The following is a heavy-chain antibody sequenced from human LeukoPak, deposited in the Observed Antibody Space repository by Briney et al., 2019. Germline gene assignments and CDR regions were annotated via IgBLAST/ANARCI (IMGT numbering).Heavy chain of an antibody. CDR1: GGSVSSGSDY. Sequence: PSQTLSLTCTVSGGSVSSGSDYWSWIRQPAGKGLEWIGRIYTSGSTNYNPSLKSRVTISVDTSKNQFSLKLSSVTAAETAVYYCARDRNYYDSSGYYTDAFDIWGQGTMVTVSS. J-gene: IGHJ3*02. CDR3: ARDRNYYDSSGYYTDAFDI. D-gene: IGHD3-22*01. CDR2: IYTSGST. V-gene: IGHV4-61*02.